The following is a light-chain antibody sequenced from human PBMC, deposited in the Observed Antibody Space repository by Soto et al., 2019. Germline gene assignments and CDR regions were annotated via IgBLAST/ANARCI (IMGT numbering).Light chain of an antibody. J-gene: IGLJ2*01. CDR3: TSWTTSTTMI. CDR2: DVN. CDR1: SRDIGAYNF. V-gene: IGLV2-14*03. Sequence: QSALTQPDSVSGSPGQSITISCTGTSRDIGAYNFVSWYQQHPGKAPKLMLYDVNIRPSGVSNRFSGSKSGNTASLTISGLQAEDEGDYYCTSWTTSTTMIFGGGTKLTVL.